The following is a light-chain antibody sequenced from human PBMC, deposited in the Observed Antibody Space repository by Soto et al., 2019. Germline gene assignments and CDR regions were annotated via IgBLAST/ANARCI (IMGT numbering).Light chain of an antibody. Sequence: QSVLTQPASVSGSPGQSITISCTGTSNDVGSYNFVSWYQQHPGKAPKFVIYEGSKRPSGVYNRFSGSKSGNTASLTISWLQAEDEADYYCCSYAGSSTLYVFGTGTKGTVL. V-gene: IGLV2-23*01. CDR1: SNDVGSYNF. CDR2: EGS. CDR3: CSYAGSSTLYV. J-gene: IGLJ1*01.